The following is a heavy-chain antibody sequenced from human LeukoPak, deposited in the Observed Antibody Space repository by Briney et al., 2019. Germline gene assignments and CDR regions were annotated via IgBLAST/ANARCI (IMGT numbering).Heavy chain of an antibody. Sequence: GGSLRLSCAASGFTFDDYGMSWVRQAPGKGLEWVSGINWNGGSTGYADSVKGRFTISRDNAKNSLYLQMNNLRAEDTALYYCARANSDYYDSSGYYYWGQGTLVTVSS. CDR2: INWNGGST. V-gene: IGHV3-20*04. J-gene: IGHJ4*02. CDR3: ARANSDYYDSSGYYY. CDR1: GFTFDDYG. D-gene: IGHD3-22*01.